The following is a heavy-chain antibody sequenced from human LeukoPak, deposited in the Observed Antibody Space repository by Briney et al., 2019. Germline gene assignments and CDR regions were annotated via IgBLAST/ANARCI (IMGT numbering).Heavy chain of an antibody. D-gene: IGHD3-22*01. CDR1: GGTFSSYA. CDR3: ARDAYYYDLRAFDI. V-gene: IGHV1-69*05. CDR2: IIPIFGTA. Sequence: ASVKVSCKASGGTFSSYAISWVRQAPGQGLEWMGGIIPIFGTANYAQKFQGRVTITTDESTSTAYMELSSLGSEDTAVYYCARDAYYYDLRAFDIWGQGTMVTVSS. J-gene: IGHJ3*02.